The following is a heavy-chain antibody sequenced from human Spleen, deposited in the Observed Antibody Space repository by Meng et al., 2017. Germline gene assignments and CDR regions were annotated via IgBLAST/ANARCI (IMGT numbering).Heavy chain of an antibody. J-gene: IGHJ4*02. CDR1: GFTVSSKY. V-gene: IGHV3-66*02. CDR2: IYRGEST. D-gene: IGHD3-10*01. CDR3: SRIGYGSGTYYSPEYYFDY. Sequence: GGSLRLSCEVPGFTVSSKYMSWVRQAPGKGLEWVSLIYRGESTVYADSVKGRFTILRDNSKNTLYLQMSSLRHEDTAVYYCSRIGYGSGTYYSPEYYFDYWGQGTLVTVSS.